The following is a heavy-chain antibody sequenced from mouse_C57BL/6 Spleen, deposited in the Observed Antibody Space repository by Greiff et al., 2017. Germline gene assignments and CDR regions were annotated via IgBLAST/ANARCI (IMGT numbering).Heavy chain of an antibody. CDR1: GFTFSSYT. CDR3: ARPYSNDGYWYFDV. J-gene: IGHJ1*03. V-gene: IGHV5-9*01. CDR2: ISGGGGNT. Sequence: EVKLMESGGGLVKPGGSLKLSCAASGFTFSSYTMSWVRQTPEKRLEWVATISGGGGNTYYPDSVKGRFTISRDNAKNTLYLQMSSLRSEDTALYYCARPYSNDGYWYFDVWGTGTTVTVSS. D-gene: IGHD2-12*01.